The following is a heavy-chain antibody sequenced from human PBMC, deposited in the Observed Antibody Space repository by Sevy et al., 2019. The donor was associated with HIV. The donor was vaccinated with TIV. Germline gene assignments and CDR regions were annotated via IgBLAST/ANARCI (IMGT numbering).Heavy chain of an antibody. Sequence: GGSLRLSCSGSGFSFSNSAMNWVRQTPGKGLKYVSATSSDGVSTYYTDSVRGRFTISRDNSKNTLYLQMSSLRVEDTAVYYCVKDPDYNLWRGDYGMDVWGQGTTVTVSS. V-gene: IGHV3-64D*06. J-gene: IGHJ6*02. CDR1: GFSFSNSA. CDR3: VKDPDYNLWRGDYGMDV. D-gene: IGHD3-3*01. CDR2: TSSDGVST.